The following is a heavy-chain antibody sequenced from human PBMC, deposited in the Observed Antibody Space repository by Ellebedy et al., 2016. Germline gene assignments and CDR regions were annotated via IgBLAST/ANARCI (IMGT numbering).Heavy chain of an antibody. CDR1: GYTFTSYA. D-gene: IGHD1-26*01. V-gene: IGHV1-3*01. CDR2: INAGNGNT. J-gene: IGHJ4*02. CDR3: ARDLGGSYEDY. Sequence: ASVKVSXXASGYTFTSYAMHWVRQAPGQRLEWMGWINAGNGNTKYSQKFQGRVTITRDTSASTAYMELSSLRSEDTAVYYCARDLGGSYEDYWGQGTLVTVSS.